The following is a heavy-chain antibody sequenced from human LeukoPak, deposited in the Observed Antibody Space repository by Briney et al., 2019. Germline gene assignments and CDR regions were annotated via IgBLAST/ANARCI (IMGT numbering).Heavy chain of an antibody. V-gene: IGHV4-39*01. J-gene: IGHJ4*02. D-gene: IGHD5-12*01. CDR3: VRLWLRWGIDY. CDR1: GASTNTDSYF. Sequence: SETLSLTCSVSGASTNTDSYFWGWIRQPPGKGLEWIGSGYYSGSSHYNPSLKGRVTISVDTSKNQFSLRVSSVTAADTAVYYCVRLWLRWGIDYWGQGSLVSVSS. CDR2: GYYSGSS.